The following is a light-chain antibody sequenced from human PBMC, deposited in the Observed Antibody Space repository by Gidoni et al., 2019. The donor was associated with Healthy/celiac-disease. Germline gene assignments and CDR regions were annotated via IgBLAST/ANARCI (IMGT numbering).Light chain of an antibody. CDR3: QQRSNWPPYT. V-gene: IGKV3-11*01. J-gene: IGKJ2*01. CDR1: QSVSSY. CDR2: DAS. Sequence: DSVLTQSPATLALSPGERATLSCRASQSVSSYLAWYQQKPGQAPRLLIYDASNRATGIPARFSGSGSGTDFTLTISSLEPEDFAVYYCQQRSNWPPYTFDQGTKLEIK.